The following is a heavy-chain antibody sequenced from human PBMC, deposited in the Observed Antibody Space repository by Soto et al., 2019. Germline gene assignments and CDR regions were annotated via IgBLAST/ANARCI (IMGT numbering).Heavy chain of an antibody. D-gene: IGHD3-16*01. CDR2: ISGSATRT. CDR3: ARGGVGITGSFDF. CDR1: GFAFDGFT. J-gene: IGHJ4*02. V-gene: IGHV3-23*01. Sequence: VQVLESGGGLVQPGGSLRLSCSVSGFAFDGFTMSWVRQAPGKGLEWVSSISGSATRTYYGDSVKGRFTISRDNSKSTLYLQMNSLRVEDPADYYCARGGVGITGSFDFWGQGTLVAVSS.